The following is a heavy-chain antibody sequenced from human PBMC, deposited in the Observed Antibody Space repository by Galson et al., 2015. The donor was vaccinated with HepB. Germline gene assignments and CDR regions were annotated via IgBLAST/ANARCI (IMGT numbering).Heavy chain of an antibody. D-gene: IGHD2-2*01. Sequence: SLRLSCAASGFTFSSYAMSWVRQAPGKGLEWVSAISGSGGSTYYADSVKGRFTISRDNSKNTLYLQMNSLRAEDTAVYYCAGGLSDCSSTSCYVLYYYGMDVWGQGTTVTVSS. CDR1: GFTFSSYA. CDR2: ISGSGGST. V-gene: IGHV3-23*01. J-gene: IGHJ6*02. CDR3: AGGLSDCSSTSCYVLYYYGMDV.